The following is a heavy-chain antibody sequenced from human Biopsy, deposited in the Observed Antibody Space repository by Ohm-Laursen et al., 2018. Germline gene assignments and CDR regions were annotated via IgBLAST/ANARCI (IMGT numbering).Heavy chain of an antibody. Sequence: GTLSLTCTVSGGSISSYYWSWIRQPPGKGLEWIGFISNSGNTNYNPSLKSRVTISVDMSKNQISLKLGSVTVADTAVFYCARRGSGGRSFDYWGQGSLVTVSS. CDR2: ISNSGNT. J-gene: IGHJ4*02. CDR3: ARRGSGGRSFDY. V-gene: IGHV4-59*08. D-gene: IGHD2-15*01. CDR1: GGSISSYY.